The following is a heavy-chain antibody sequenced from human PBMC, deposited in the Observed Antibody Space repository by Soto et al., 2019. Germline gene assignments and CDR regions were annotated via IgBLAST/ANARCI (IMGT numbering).Heavy chain of an antibody. J-gene: IGHJ4*02. Sequence: PSETLSLTCAVSGYSIRSQYFWAWIRQPPGKGLEWIGSVSHSGSTYDNPSLQSRVTMSVDMSKNQFSLKLSSVTAADTAVYFCERLNPQSLLDYWGQGTPVPVSS. CDR2: VSHSGST. CDR1: GYSIRSQYF. CDR3: ERLNPQSLLDY. D-gene: IGHD5-12*01. V-gene: IGHV4-38-2*01.